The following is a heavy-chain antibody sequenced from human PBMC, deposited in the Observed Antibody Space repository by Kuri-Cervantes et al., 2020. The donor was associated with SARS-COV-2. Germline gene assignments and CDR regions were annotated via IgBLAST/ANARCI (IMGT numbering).Heavy chain of an antibody. CDR1: GYTFTSYY. CDR2: INPSGGST. CDR3: ATRLLFRGSSELGGDAFDI. V-gene: IGHV1-46*01. Sequence: ASVKGSCKASGYTFTSYYMHWVRQAPGQGLEWMGIINPSGGSTSYAQKFQGRVTMTEDTSTDTAYMELSSLRSEDTAVYYCATRLLFRGSSELGGDAFDIWGQGTMVTVSS. D-gene: IGHD2-21*01. J-gene: IGHJ3*02.